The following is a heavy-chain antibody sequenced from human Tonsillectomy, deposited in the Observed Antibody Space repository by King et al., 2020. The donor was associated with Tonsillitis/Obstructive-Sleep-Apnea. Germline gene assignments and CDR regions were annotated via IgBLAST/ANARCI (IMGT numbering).Heavy chain of an antibody. D-gene: IGHD5-18*01. CDR1: GGSISSSSYY. V-gene: IGHV4-39*01. J-gene: IGHJ4*02. CDR2: IYYSGST. Sequence: QLQESGPGLVKPSETLSLTCTVSGGSISSSSYYWGWIRQPPGKGLEWIGSIYYSGSTYYNPSLKSRVTISVDTSKNQFSLKLSSVTAADTAVYYGAGGVLRGYSYGYGYWGQGTLVTVSS. CDR3: AGGVLRGYSYGYGY.